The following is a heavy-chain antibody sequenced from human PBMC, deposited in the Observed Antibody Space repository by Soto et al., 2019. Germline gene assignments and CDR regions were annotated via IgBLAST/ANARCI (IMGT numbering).Heavy chain of an antibody. CDR2: ISSSTDFM. J-gene: IGHJ4*02. CDR3: ARDTVAGGLAPMDY. D-gene: IGHD2-2*01. V-gene: IGHV3-21*01. CDR1: GFTFSTYT. Sequence: EVQLVESGGGLVKPGGSLRLSCAASGFTFSTYTMNWVRQAPGKGLEWVASISSSTDFMYYPDSLKGRFTISRDNAKNTLYLQMNSPRADDTAVYYCARDTVAGGLAPMDYWGQGTLVTVSS.